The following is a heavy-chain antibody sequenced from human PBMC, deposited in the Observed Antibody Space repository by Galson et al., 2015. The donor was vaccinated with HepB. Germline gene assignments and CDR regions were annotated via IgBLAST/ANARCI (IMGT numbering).Heavy chain of an antibody. CDR3: ARGADYYDSSGYYH. CDR1: GGSFSGYY. D-gene: IGHD3-22*01. CDR2: INHSGST. J-gene: IGHJ5*02. Sequence: TLSLTCAVYGGSFSGYYWSWIRQPPGKGLEWTGEINHSGSTNYNPSLKSRVTISVDTSKNQFSLKLSSVTAADTAVYYCARGADYYDSSGYYHSGQGTLVTVSS. V-gene: IGHV4-34*01.